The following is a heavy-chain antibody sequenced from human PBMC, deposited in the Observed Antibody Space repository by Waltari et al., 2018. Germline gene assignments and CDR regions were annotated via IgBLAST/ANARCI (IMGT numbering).Heavy chain of an antibody. CDR1: GYSIRSGYH. V-gene: IGHV4-38-2*02. Sequence: QVHLQESGPGPVNPSETLSLTCAVSGYSIRSGYHWGWIRRTPGKGLEWIGSIHHSGLTYSSPSLKSRVTLSIDTSENRFSLKLSSVTAADTAIYYCVRDQLPTDSSGYSADYFDRWGQGTLVTVSS. CDR2: IHHSGLT. CDR3: VRDQLPTDSSGYSADYFDR. J-gene: IGHJ4*02. D-gene: IGHD3-22*01.